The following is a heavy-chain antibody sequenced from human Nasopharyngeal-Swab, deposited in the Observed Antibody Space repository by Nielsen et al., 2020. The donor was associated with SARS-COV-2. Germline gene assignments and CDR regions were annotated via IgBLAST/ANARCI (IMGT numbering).Heavy chain of an antibody. CDR2: IYYSGST. D-gene: IGHD6-13*01. Sequence: IRQPPGKGLEWIGYIYYSGSTNYNPSLKSRVTISVDTSKNQFSLKLSSVTAADTAVYYCARDCCSWDGWFDPWGQGTLVTVSS. V-gene: IGHV4-59*01. CDR3: ARDCCSWDGWFDP. J-gene: IGHJ5*02.